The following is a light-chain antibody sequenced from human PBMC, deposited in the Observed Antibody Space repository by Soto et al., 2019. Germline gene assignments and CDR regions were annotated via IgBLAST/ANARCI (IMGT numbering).Light chain of an antibody. CDR2: GAS. CDR3: QQYGSSPLT. CDR1: QSDSSTY. V-gene: IGKV3-20*01. Sequence: EIVLTQSPGTLSLSPGERATLSCRASQSDSSTYLAWYQQKPGQTPRLLIYGASARATGIPDTFSGSGSGTDFTLTISRLEPEDFAVYYCQQYGSSPLTFAGGTKVEIK. J-gene: IGKJ4*01.